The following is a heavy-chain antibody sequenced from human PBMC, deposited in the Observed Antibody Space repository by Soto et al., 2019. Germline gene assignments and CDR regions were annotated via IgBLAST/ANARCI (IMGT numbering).Heavy chain of an antibody. CDR1: GGIFSSFG. V-gene: IGHV1-69*01. J-gene: IGHJ4*02. CDR2: IIPILGTA. Sequence: QVQLVQSGAEVKKTGSSMKVSRKAAGGIFSSFGISWVRQAPGQGPEWMGGIIPILGTANYAQKFQGRITITADESTSTSYMELSSLRSEDTAVYFCATDHLGRGGAPYGFEYWGQGTLVIVSS. CDR3: ATDHLGRGGAPYGFEY. D-gene: IGHD2-21*01.